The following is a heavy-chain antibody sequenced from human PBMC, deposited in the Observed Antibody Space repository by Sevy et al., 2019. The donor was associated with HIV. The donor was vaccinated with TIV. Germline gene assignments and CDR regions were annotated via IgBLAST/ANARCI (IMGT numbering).Heavy chain of an antibody. CDR2: ISSSGSSI. V-gene: IGHV3-48*03. D-gene: IGHD6-19*01. CDR1: GFTFSSYD. J-gene: IGHJ4*02. CDR3: AREDIRVAGIGYYFHS. Sequence: GGSLRLSCTASGFTFSSYDMNWVRQAPGKGLEWVSKISSSGSSIYYADSVKGRFTISRDNAKNSLNLQMNSLRAEDTAVYYCAREDIRVAGIGYYFHSWGQGTLVTVSS.